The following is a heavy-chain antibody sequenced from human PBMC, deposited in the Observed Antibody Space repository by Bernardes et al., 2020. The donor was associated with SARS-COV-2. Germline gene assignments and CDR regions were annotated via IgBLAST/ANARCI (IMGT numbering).Heavy chain of an antibody. J-gene: IGHJ3*01. V-gene: IGHV4-31*03. CDR1: GGSISSGAYY. CDR3: ARDSPFQGCSGGGCGAFDV. Sequence: SETLSLTCTASGGSISSGAYYWSWIRQLPGKGLEWLGYVYFTGSTFYNPSLKSRVTISVDSSKNQFSLRLNSVTAADTAVYYCARDSPFQGCSGGGCGAFDVWGQGTMVTVSS. D-gene: IGHD2-15*01. CDR2: VYFTGST.